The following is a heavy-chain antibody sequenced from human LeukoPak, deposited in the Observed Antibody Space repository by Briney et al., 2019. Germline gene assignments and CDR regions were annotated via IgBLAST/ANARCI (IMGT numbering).Heavy chain of an antibody. J-gene: IGHJ4*02. CDR2: IYYSGST. Sequence: TSSETLSLTCTVSGGSISSSSYYWGWIRQPPGKGLEWIGSIYYSGSTYYNPSLKSRVTISVDTSKNQFSLKPRSVTAADTAVYYCARQGGAFDYWGQGTLVTVSS. D-gene: IGHD3-16*01. CDR1: GGSISSSSYY. V-gene: IGHV4-39*01. CDR3: ARQGGAFDY.